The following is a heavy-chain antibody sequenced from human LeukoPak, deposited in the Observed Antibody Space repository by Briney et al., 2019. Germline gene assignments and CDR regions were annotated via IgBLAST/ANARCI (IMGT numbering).Heavy chain of an antibody. Sequence: ASVKVFCKASGYTFSSCAINWVRQAPGQGLEYMGWIDTNTGSPTFAQGFTGRYVFSLDTSVSMAYLQISSLKAEDTAVYYCAIHLSDSSGYFSYWGQGALVTVSS. J-gene: IGHJ4*02. D-gene: IGHD3-22*01. CDR2: IDTNTGSP. V-gene: IGHV7-4-1*04. CDR1: GYTFSSCA. CDR3: AIHLSDSSGYFSY.